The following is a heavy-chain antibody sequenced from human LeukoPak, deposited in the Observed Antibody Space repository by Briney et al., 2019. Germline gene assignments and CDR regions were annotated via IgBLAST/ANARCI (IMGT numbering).Heavy chain of an antibody. V-gene: IGHV1-69*13. D-gene: IGHD5-18*01. Sequence: ASVKVSCKASGGTFSSYALTWVRQAPGQGLEWMGGIMSMFGTAKYAQKFQGRVTITADESTSTAYVELSSLRSEDTAVYYCARGREIPAIGLDYWGQGTLVTVSS. CDR1: GGTFSSYA. CDR3: ARGREIPAIGLDY. CDR2: IMSMFGTA. J-gene: IGHJ4*02.